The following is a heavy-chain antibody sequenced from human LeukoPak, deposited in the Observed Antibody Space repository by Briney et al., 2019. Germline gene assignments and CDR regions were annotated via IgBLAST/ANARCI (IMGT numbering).Heavy chain of an antibody. Sequence: GASVKVSCKASGGTFSSYAISWVRQAPGKGLEWMGGFDPEDGETIYAQKFQGRVTMTEDTSTDTAYVELSSLRSEDTAVYYCATVPGFGRRSAFDIWGQGTMVTVSS. CDR2: FDPEDGET. CDR3: ATVPGFGRRSAFDI. D-gene: IGHD3-16*01. CDR1: GGTFSSYA. J-gene: IGHJ3*02. V-gene: IGHV1-24*01.